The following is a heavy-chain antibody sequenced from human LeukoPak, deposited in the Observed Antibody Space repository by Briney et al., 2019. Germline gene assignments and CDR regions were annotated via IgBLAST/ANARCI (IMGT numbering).Heavy chain of an antibody. D-gene: IGHD1-26*01. V-gene: IGHV3-23*01. J-gene: IGHJ4*02. CDR3: ARGSGAVGAALHH. CDR1: GFTFTSYS. Sequence: GGSLRLSCAASGFTFTSYSMNWVRQAPGKGLEWVSTISGGGGSTYYADSVKGRFTISRDDATSSLFLQMNSLRAEDTAVYYCARGSGAVGAALHHWGQGTLVTVSS. CDR2: ISGGGGST.